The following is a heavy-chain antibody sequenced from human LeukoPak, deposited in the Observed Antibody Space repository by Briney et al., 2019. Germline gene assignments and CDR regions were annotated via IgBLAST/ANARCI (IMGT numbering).Heavy chain of an antibody. Sequence: GGSLRLPCAASGFTFSSYGMHWVRQAPGKGLEWVAFIRYDGSNKYYADSVKGRFTISRDNSKNTLYLQMNSLRAEDTAVYYCAKDTLVVAAIPIDYMDVWGKGTTVTVSS. CDR1: GFTFSSYG. V-gene: IGHV3-30*02. CDR2: IRYDGSNK. CDR3: AKDTLVVAAIPIDYMDV. J-gene: IGHJ6*03. D-gene: IGHD2-15*01.